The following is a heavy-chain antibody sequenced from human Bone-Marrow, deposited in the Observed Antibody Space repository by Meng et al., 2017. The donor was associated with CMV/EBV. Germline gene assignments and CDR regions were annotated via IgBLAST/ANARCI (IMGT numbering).Heavy chain of an antibody. V-gene: IGHV3-23*01. J-gene: IGHJ6*02. Sequence: GGSLRLSCAASGFTFNSNAMSWVRQAPGKGLEGVSVISAGGASTHHGDSVKGRFTISGDNSKNTLYLQMNSLRAEDTGVYYCAKTSGSWVWGQGTTVTVSS. CDR2: ISAGGAST. CDR3: AKTSGSWV. D-gene: IGHD6-13*01. CDR1: GFTFNSNA.